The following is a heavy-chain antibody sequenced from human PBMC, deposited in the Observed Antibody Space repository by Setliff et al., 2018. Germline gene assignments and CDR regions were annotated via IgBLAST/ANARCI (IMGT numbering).Heavy chain of an antibody. Sequence: LQISCKDSASTFSNYWIVWVRQMPGKGLEWMGMIYPDDSDTKYHPSFQGQVTISADKSISTAYLQWSSLKASDTAVYYCARALYPSSFIGHTWFDPWGQGTLVTVSS. CDR1: ASTFSNYW. J-gene: IGHJ5*02. D-gene: IGHD2-2*01. CDR2: IYPDDSDT. V-gene: IGHV5-51*01. CDR3: ARALYPSSFIGHTWFDP.